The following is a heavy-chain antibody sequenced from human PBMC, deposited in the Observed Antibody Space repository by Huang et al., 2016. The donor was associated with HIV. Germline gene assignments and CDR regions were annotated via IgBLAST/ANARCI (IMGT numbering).Heavy chain of an antibody. CDR3: ARQGVGDFVVEPTGLGAFDI. CDR1: GYTFTGYW. V-gene: IGHV5-51*01. Sequence: EVQLVQSGAVVKKPGESLKISCKGSGYTFTGYWIGWVRQMPGKGLEGMGIIYPGDSDTTYSPSFQGQVTISADKSISTAYLQWSGLKASDTAMYYCARQGVGDFVVEPTGLGAFDIWGQGTMVTVSS. CDR2: IYPGDSDT. D-gene: IGHD2-2*01. J-gene: IGHJ3*02.